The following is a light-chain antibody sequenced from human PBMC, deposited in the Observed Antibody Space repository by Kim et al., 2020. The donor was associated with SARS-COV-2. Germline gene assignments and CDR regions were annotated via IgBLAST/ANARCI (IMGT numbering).Light chain of an antibody. V-gene: IGLV3-21*04. CDR3: QVWDSSSDHRV. J-gene: IGLJ3*02. CDR1: NIGSKS. Sequence: PGKTATITCGGNNIGSKSVHWYQQKPGQAPVLVIYYDSDRPSGIPERFSGSTSGNTATLTISRVEAGDEADYYCQVWDSSSDHRVFGGGTKLTVL. CDR2: YDS.